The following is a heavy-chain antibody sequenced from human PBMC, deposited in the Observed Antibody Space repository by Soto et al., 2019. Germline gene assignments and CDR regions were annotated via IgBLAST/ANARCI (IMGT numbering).Heavy chain of an antibody. CDR2: MYYSGST. Sequence: QVQLQESGPGLVKPSETLSLTCTVSGGSISSYYWSWIRQPPGKGLEWIGYMYYSGSTNYNPSLTRRVTISVDASKTPFSRKLSSVTAADTAVYYCAREGYYGSGSYGEHLLIDYWGQGTLVTVSS. J-gene: IGHJ4*02. D-gene: IGHD3-10*01. V-gene: IGHV4-59*01. CDR1: GGSISSYY. CDR3: AREGYYGSGSYGEHLLIDY.